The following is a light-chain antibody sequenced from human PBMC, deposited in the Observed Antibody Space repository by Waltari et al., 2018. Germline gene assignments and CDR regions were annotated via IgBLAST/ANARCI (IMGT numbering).Light chain of an antibody. CDR3: QQYNSCPWT. Sequence: DIQMTQSPSTLSASVGDRVTITCRASQNINYWLACYPQNPGKAPNLLIYKASSLERGVPARFSGSGSGTEFTLTISSLQPCDSATEYCQQYNSCPWTFGQGTKVEIK. J-gene: IGKJ1*01. V-gene: IGKV1-5*03. CDR2: KAS. CDR1: QNINYW.